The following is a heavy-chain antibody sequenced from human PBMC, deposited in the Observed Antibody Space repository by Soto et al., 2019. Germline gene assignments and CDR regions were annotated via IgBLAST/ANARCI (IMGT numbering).Heavy chain of an antibody. CDR3: AKAYSSGWYGGGNWFDP. D-gene: IGHD6-19*01. V-gene: IGHV3-9*01. J-gene: IGHJ5*02. CDR1: GFTFDDYA. CDR2: ISWNSGSI. Sequence: GGSLRLSCAASGFTFDDYAMHWVRQAPGKGLEWVSGISWNSGSIGYADSVKGRFTISRDNAKNSLYLQMNSLTAEDTALYYCAKAYSSGWYGGGNWFDPWGQGTLVTVSS.